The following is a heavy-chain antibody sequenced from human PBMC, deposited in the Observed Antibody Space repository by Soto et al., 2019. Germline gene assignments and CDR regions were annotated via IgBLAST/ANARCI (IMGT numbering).Heavy chain of an antibody. CDR1: GGSISSGDYY. CDR2: IYYSGST. CDR3: ARERPDGARLDP. V-gene: IGHV4-30-4*01. Sequence: QVQLQESGPGLVKPSQTLSLTCTVSGGSISSGDYYWSWIRQPPGKGLEWIGYIYYSGSTFYNPSLKSRVXXXVXXSKSQFSLKLSSVPAADTAVYYCARERPDGARLDPWGQGTLVTVSS. J-gene: IGHJ5*02. D-gene: IGHD6-6*01.